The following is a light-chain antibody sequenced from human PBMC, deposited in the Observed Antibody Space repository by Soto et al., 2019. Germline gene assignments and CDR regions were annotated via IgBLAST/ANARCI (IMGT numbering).Light chain of an antibody. CDR2: TND. CDR3: AAWDDSLRGWV. Sequence: QSVLTQPPSASGTPGQRVTISCSGRFSNIGSNYVYWYQQLPGTAPKLLIFTNDQRTSGVPGRFSGSKSGTSASLAISGLRSEDEADYYCAAWDDSLRGWVFGGGTKVTVL. V-gene: IGLV1-47*02. CDR1: FSNIGSNY. J-gene: IGLJ3*02.